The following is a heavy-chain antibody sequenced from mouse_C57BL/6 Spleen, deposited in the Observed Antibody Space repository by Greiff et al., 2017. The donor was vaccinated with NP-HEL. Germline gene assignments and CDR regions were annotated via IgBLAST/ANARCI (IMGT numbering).Heavy chain of an antibody. J-gene: IGHJ2*01. D-gene: IGHD1-2*01. V-gene: IGHV1-69*01. CDR1: GYTFTSYW. CDR2: IDPSDSYT. CDR3: ARGITTALFDY. Sequence: QVQLQQPGAELVMPGASVKLSCKASGYTFTSYWMHWVKQRPGQGLEWIGEIDPSDSYTNYNQKFKGKSTLTVDKSSSTAYMQLSSLTSEDSAVYYCARGITTALFDYWGQGSTLTVSS.